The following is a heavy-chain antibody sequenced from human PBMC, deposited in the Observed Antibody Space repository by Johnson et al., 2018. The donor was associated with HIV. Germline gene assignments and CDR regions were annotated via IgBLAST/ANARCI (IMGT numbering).Heavy chain of an antibody. CDR1: GFTVSSNY. CDR2: IYSGGST. CDR3: AREGGYSSSWYGGYGGEDAFDI. Sequence: VQLVESGGGLVQPGGSLRLSCAASGFTVSSNYMSWVRQAPGKGLEWVSVIYSGGSTYYADSVKGRFTISRDNSKNTLYLQMNSLRAEDTAVYYCAREGGYSSSWYGGYGGEDAFDIWGQGTMVTVSS. D-gene: IGHD6-13*01. V-gene: IGHV3-66*01. J-gene: IGHJ3*02.